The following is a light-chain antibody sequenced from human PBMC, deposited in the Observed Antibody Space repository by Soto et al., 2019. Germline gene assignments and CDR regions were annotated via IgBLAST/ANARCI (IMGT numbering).Light chain of an antibody. CDR1: QSISTY. V-gene: IGKV1-5*03. J-gene: IGKJ1*01. CDR3: QQYNSYRWT. Sequence: DIQMTQSPSTLSGSVADRVTITCRASQSISTYLAWYQQKPGKAPKLLIYKASSLESGVPSRFSGSGSGTEFTLTISSLQPDDFATYYCQQYNSYRWTFGLGTKVDIK. CDR2: KAS.